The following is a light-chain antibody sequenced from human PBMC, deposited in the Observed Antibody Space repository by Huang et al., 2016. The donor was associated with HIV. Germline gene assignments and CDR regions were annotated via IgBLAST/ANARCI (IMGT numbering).Light chain of an antibody. CDR1: QGISSF. V-gene: IGKV1-9*01. CDR3: QQFNNYPLT. J-gene: IGKJ4*01. CDR2: AAS. Sequence: IQLTQSPSSLSASVGDRVTITCRASQGISSFLAWYQQKPGKDPKLLMYAASTVHSGVPLRFSGSGSGTDFTLTISSRQPEDFATYYCQQFNNYPLTFGGGTKVEIK.